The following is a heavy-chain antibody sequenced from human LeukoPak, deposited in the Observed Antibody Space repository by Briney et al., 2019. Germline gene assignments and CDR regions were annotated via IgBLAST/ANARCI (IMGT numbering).Heavy chain of an antibody. CDR2: IHHSGSI. CDR1: GVSISSNLW. Sequence: SGTLSLTCAVSGVSISSNLWWTWVRQPPGKGLEWIAEIHHSGSINYNPSLKSRVTISVDKAKNQFSLNLNSVTAADTAVYYCARGGDRSFDYWGQGTLVTVSS. V-gene: IGHV4-4*02. D-gene: IGHD3-10*01. CDR3: ARGGDRSFDY. J-gene: IGHJ4*02.